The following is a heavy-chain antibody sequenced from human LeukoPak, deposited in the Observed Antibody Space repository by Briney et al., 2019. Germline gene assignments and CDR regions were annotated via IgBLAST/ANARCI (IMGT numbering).Heavy chain of an antibody. CDR1: GFTFSSYS. J-gene: IGHJ4*02. CDR2: ISSSATYI. Sequence: GGSLRLSCAASGFTFSSYSMNWVRQAPGKGLEWVSSISSSATYIDYADSVKGRFTISRDNAKNSLYLQMNSLRAEDTAVYYCARGGPRDGYDYWGQGTLVTVSS. D-gene: IGHD5-18*01. V-gene: IGHV3-21*01. CDR3: ARGGPRDGYDY.